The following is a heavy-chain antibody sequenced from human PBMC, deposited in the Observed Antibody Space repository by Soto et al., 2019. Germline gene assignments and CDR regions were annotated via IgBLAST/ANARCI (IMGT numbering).Heavy chain of an antibody. CDR2: INSDGSST. Sequence: GGSLRLSCAASGFTFSSYWMHWVRQAPGKGLVWVSRINSDGSSTSYADSVKGRFTISRDNAKNTLYLEMNSLRAEDTAVYYCARERLGSDFDYWGQGTLVTVPS. CDR1: GFTFSSYW. J-gene: IGHJ4*02. V-gene: IGHV3-74*01. CDR3: ARERLGSDFDY. D-gene: IGHD5-12*01.